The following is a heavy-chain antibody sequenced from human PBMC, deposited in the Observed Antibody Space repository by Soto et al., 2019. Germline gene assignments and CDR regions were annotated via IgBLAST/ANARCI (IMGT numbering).Heavy chain of an antibody. CDR1: GGSISSSPYY. Sequence: QLQLQESGPGLVEPSETLSLTCTVSGGSISSSPYYWAWIRQPPGKGLQWIGNICYNVNTFYNPSLKSRVAMSIDTSKNQFSLMLSSVTASDTAVYYCARHGPLTNNWNQLNCWGQGTLVTVSS. J-gene: IGHJ4*02. V-gene: IGHV4-39*01. CDR3: ARHGPLTNNWNQLNC. D-gene: IGHD1-1*01. CDR2: ICYNVNT.